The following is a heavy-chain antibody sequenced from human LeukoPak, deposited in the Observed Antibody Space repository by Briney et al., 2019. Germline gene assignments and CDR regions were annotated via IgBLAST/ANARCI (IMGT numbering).Heavy chain of an antibody. CDR3: ARDYKYAFDN. V-gene: IGHV3-48*01. Sequence: GGSLRLSCAACGFRFGDYSMNWVRQAPGKGLEWISYIGIDSGNTHYADSVKGRFTISGDKAKNSLYLQMHSLRVEDTAVYYCARDYKYAFDNWGQGTLVTVSS. D-gene: IGHD5-24*01. CDR2: IGIDSGNT. CDR1: GFRFGDYS. J-gene: IGHJ4*02.